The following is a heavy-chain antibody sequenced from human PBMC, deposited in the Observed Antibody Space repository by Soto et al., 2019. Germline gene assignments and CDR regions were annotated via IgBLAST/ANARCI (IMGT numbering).Heavy chain of an antibody. CDR1: GFTLSDHY. CDR3: TAGKLYPSLDFDY. V-gene: IGHV3-72*01. J-gene: IGHJ4*02. CDR2: SRDKAQGYST. Sequence: PGGSLRLSCAGSGFTLSDHYIDWVRQAPGKGLEWVGRSRDKAQGYSTAYAASVKGRFTISRDDSKSIAYLQMNSLKTEDTAVYYCTAGKLYPSLDFDYWGQGTLVTVSS. D-gene: IGHD2-8*01.